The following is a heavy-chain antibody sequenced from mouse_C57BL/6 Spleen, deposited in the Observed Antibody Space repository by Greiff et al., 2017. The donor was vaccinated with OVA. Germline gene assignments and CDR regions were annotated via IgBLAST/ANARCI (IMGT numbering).Heavy chain of an antibody. CDR1: GYTFTSYW. Sequence: VQLQQPGAELVRPGSSVKLSCKASGYTFTSYWMDWVKQRPGQGLEWIGNIYPSDSETHYNQKFKDKATLTVDKSSSTAYMQLSSLTSEDSAVYYCARPYSNYGYWYFDVWGTGTTVTVSS. V-gene: IGHV1-61*01. J-gene: IGHJ1*03. CDR3: ARPYSNYGYWYFDV. CDR2: IYPSDSET. D-gene: IGHD2-5*01.